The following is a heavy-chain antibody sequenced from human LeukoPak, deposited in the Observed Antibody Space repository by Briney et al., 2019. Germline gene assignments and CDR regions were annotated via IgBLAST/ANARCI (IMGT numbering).Heavy chain of an antibody. Sequence: PGGSLRLSCAASGFTFSSYAMSWVRQAPGKGLEWVSAISGSGGSTYYADSVKGRFTISRDNSKNTLYLQMNSLRAEDTAVYYCAKGEGRYDFRSDNLVDYWGQGTLVTVSS. CDR3: AKGEGRYDFRSDNLVDY. V-gene: IGHV3-23*01. CDR2: ISGSGGST. CDR1: GFTFSSYA. J-gene: IGHJ4*02. D-gene: IGHD3-3*01.